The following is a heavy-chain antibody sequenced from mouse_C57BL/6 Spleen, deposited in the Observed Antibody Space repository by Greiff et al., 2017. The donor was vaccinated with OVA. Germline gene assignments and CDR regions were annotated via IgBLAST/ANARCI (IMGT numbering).Heavy chain of an antibody. V-gene: IGHV1-50*01. Sequence: QVQLQQPGAELVKPGASVKLSCKASGYTFTSYWMQWVKQRPGQGLEWIGEIDPSDSYTNYNQKFKGKATLTVDTSSSTAYMQLSSLTSEDSAVYYCARLGSGSFDYWGQGTTLTVSS. CDR1: GYTFTSYW. CDR3: ARLGSGSFDY. J-gene: IGHJ2*01. D-gene: IGHD3-2*02. CDR2: IDPSDSYT.